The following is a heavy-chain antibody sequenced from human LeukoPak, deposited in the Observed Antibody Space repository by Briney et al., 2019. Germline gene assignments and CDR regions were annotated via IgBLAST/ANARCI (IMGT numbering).Heavy chain of an antibody. CDR2: IIPILVIA. CDR3: ARAEVEMATSFDY. V-gene: IGHV1-69*04. CDR1: GGTFSSYA. Sequence: ASVTVSCKASGGTFSSYAISWVRQARGKGGEGGGRIIPILVIANYAQKFQGRVTITADKSTSTAYMELSSLRSEDTAVYYCARAEVEMATSFDYWGQGTLVTVSS. J-gene: IGHJ4*02. D-gene: IGHD5-24*01.